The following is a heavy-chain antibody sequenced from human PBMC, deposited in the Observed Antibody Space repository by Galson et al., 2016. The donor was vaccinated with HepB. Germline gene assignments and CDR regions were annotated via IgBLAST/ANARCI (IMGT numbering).Heavy chain of an antibody. CDR1: GFIFSNAY. V-gene: IGHV3-15*01. Sequence: RLSCAASGFIFSNAYMTWVRQAPGKGLQWVGRIKSKTDGGTTAYAAPVKGRFTTSKDDSKDTLYLQMNSLKTEDTAVYYCATGGRSSGRPDNWGQGTLVTVSS. D-gene: IGHD2-15*01. J-gene: IGHJ4*02. CDR2: IKSKTDGGTT. CDR3: ATGGRSSGRPDN.